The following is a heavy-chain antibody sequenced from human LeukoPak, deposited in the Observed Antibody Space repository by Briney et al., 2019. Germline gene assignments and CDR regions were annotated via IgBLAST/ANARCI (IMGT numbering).Heavy chain of an antibody. V-gene: IGHV4-61*02. J-gene: IGHJ4*02. D-gene: IGHD6-13*01. CDR1: GGSISSGNYF. CDR2: FYTSGST. CDR3: ATQDSSSWYFDY. Sequence: PSETLSLTCIVSGGSISSGNYFWSWIRQPAGKGLEWIGRFYTSGSTNYNPSLKSRVTISVDTSNNQFSLKLSSVTAADTAVYYCATQDSSSWYFDYWGQGTLVTVSS.